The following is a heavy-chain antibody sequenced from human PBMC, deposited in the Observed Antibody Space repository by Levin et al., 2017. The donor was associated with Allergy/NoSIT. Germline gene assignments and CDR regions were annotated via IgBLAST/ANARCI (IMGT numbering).Heavy chain of an antibody. D-gene: IGHD3-22*01. Sequence: SETLSFTCAVSGGSISSSNWWSWVRQPPGKGLEWIGEIDHSGSTNYNPSLKSRVTISVDKSQNQFSLKLSSVTAADTAVYYCARDRGNYDSSGYYFDYWGQGTLVTVSS. CDR1: GGSISSSNW. V-gene: IGHV4-4*02. CDR2: IDHSGST. CDR3: ARDRGNYDSSGYYFDY. J-gene: IGHJ4*02.